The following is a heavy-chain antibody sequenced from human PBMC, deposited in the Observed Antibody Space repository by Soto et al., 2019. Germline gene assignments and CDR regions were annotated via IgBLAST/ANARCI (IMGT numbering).Heavy chain of an antibody. V-gene: IGHV3-7*03. D-gene: IGHD4-4*01. Sequence: RHCKGAARVKFRGLGVSGVSKTPGKVLESVANIKAGGSEKEYVDSVKGRFTISRDNAKNSLLLQMDGVRAEDTAVYFCTGHRPRADYNKYARNHWGQVTQVRVS. CDR3: TGHRPRADYNKYARNH. J-gene: IGHJ5*02. CDR1: RVKFRGLG. CDR2: IKAGGSEK.